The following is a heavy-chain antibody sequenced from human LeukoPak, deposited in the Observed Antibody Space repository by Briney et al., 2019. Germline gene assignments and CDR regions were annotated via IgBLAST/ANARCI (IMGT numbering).Heavy chain of an antibody. D-gene: IGHD3-3*01. V-gene: IGHV3-23*01. Sequence: PGGSLRLSCAASGFTFSSYAMSWVRQAPGKGLEWVSAISGSGGSTYYADSVKGRFTISRDNSKNTLYLQMNSLRAEDTAVYYCAKDQTPYDFWSGSNFDYWGQGTLVTVSS. CDR1: GFTFSSYA. CDR2: ISGSGGST. J-gene: IGHJ4*02. CDR3: AKDQTPYDFWSGSNFDY.